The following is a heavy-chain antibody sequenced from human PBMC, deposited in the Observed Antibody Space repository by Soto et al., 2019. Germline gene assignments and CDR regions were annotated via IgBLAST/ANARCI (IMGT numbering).Heavy chain of an antibody. CDR3: ATSNCPLY. J-gene: IGHJ4*02. D-gene: IGHD2-15*01. Sequence: PGGSLRLSCAASGVTLGGYWMNWVRQAPGRGLEWVANIKYDGSEKYYVDSVKGRFTISRDNAKNSLYLQMNSLTVDDTAVYYCATSNCPLYWGQGTLVTVSS. CDR1: GVTLGGYW. CDR2: IKYDGSEK. V-gene: IGHV3-7*05.